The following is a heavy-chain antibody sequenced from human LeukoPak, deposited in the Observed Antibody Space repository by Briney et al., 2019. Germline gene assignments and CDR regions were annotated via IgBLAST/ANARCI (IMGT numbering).Heavy chain of an antibody. Sequence: PSETPSLTCTVSGDSINNYYWSWIRQSPGKGLEWIGYIYYSGSTKYNPSLKSRVIILVDTSKNQFSLKLSSVTAADTAAYYCARHRGSGSPYFDYWGQGTLVTVSS. CDR3: ARHRGSGSPYFDY. V-gene: IGHV4-59*08. CDR2: IYYSGST. D-gene: IGHD3-10*01. J-gene: IGHJ4*02. CDR1: GDSINNYY.